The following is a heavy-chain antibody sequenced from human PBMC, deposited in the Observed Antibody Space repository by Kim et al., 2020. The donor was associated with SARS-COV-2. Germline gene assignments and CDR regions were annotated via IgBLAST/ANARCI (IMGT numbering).Heavy chain of an antibody. V-gene: IGHV4-59*09. J-gene: IGHJ4*02. Sequence: NPSPKSRVTISVDTSKNQFSLKLSSVTAADTAVYYCARGNYDILTGYPSWGQGTLVTVSS. CDR3: ARGNYDILTGYPS. D-gene: IGHD3-9*01.